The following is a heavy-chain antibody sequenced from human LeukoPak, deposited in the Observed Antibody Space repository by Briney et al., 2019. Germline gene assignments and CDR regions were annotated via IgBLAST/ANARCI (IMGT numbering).Heavy chain of an antibody. D-gene: IGHD6-6*01. CDR1: GFTFSSYS. Sequence: GGSLRLSCAASGFTFSSYSMSWVRQAPGRGLEWVSSINSGTGYISYADSVKGRFTISRDNGKSSLFLQMNSLRAEDTAVYYCARKPAARPIDYWGQGTLVTVSS. CDR2: INSGTGYI. J-gene: IGHJ4*02. CDR3: ARKPAARPIDY. V-gene: IGHV3-21*01.